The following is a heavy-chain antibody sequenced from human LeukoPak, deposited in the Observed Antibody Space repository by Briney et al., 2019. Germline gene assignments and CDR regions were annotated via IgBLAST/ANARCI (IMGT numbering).Heavy chain of an antibody. CDR3: ARGYTVMATPLDY. CDR2: MNPNSGNT. CDR1: GYPFTSYD. D-gene: IGHD5-18*01. Sequence: GASVKVSCKASGYPFTSYDINWVRQATGQGLEWMGWMNPNSGNTGYAQKFQGRVTMTRDTSISTAYMELSRLRSDDTAVYYCARGYTVMATPLDYWGQGTLVTVSS. J-gene: IGHJ4*02. V-gene: IGHV1-8*01.